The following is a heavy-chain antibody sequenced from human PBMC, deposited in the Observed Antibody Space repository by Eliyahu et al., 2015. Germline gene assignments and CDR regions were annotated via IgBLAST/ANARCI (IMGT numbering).Heavy chain of an antibody. CDR3: ARDKSAYRFDP. CDR1: GGSISSYY. J-gene: IGHJ5*02. CDR2: IYYTGST. Sequence: QVQLQESGPGLVKPSETLSLTCTVSGGSISSYYWNXIRQPPGKGLEWIGNIYYTGSTDYNPSLKSRVTISVDTSRNQFSLKLSSVTAADTAVYYCARDKSAYRFDPWGQGTLVTVSS. D-gene: IGHD3-16*01. V-gene: IGHV4-59*01.